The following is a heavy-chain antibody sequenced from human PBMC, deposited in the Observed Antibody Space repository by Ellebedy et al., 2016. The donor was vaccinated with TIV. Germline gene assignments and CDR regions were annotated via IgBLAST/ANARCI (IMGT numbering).Heavy chain of an antibody. CDR1: GGSISSYY. J-gene: IGHJ4*02. CDR2: IYYSGST. Sequence: MPSETLSLTCTVSGGSISSYYWSWIRQHTGKGLEWIGYIYYSGSTNYNPSFKSRVTIQVDTSKNQFSLKLSSVTAADTAVYYCARRMTTGAKFDYWGQGTLVTVS. V-gene: IGHV4-59*08. CDR3: ARRMTTGAKFDY. D-gene: IGHD4-17*01.